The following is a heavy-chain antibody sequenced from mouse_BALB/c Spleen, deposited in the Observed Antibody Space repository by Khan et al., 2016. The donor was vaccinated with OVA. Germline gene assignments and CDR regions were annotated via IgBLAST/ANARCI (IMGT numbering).Heavy chain of an antibody. CDR3: ASSPYGNFAY. J-gene: IGHJ3*01. CDR1: GFTFSTYA. CDR2: ISSDGDYT. Sequence: EVELVESGGALVKPGGSLKLSCAASGFTFSTYAMSWVRQTPEKRLEWVATISSDGDYTYYPDNVTGRFTISRDNAKNTLYLQMSSLRSEDTAMYSCASSPYGNFAYWGQGTLVTVSA. D-gene: IGHD2-1*01. V-gene: IGHV5-9-3*01.